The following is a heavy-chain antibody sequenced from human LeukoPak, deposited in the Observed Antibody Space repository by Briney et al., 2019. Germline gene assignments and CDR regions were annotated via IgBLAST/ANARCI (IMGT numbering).Heavy chain of an antibody. J-gene: IGHJ4*02. V-gene: IGHV4-59*01. CDR1: GFTFSSYA. D-gene: IGHD3-22*01. CDR2: IYYSGST. CDR3: AREIGDYYDSSGYSFFDY. Sequence: GSLRLSCAASGFTFSSYAMSWVRQPPGKGLEWIGYIYYSGSTNYNPSLKSRVTISVDTSKNQFSLKLSSVTAADTAVYYCAREIGDYYDSSGYSFFDYWGQGTLVTVSS.